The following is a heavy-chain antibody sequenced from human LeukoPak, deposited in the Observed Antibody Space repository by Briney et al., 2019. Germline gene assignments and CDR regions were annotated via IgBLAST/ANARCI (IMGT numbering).Heavy chain of an antibody. CDR2: ISYDESNK. J-gene: IGHJ4*02. Sequence: SGGSLRLSCAASGFTFSTYGIHWVRQAPGKGLEWVAVISYDESNKYYADSVKGRFTISRDNSKNTLYLQMNSLRAEDTAIYYCAKDRGSFTYYFDYWGQGTLVTVSS. CDR1: GFTFSTYG. V-gene: IGHV3-30*18. CDR3: AKDRGSFTYYFDY. D-gene: IGHD1-26*01.